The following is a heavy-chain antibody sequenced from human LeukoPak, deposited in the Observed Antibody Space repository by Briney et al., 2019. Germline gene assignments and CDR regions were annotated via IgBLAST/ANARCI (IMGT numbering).Heavy chain of an antibody. D-gene: IGHD6-19*01. CDR3: AKDQTVGGTWGEVIFHY. CDR2: MTGTSGGT. J-gene: IGHJ4*02. Sequence: GGSLRLSCSASGFSFVEYVMSWVRQAPGKGLEWVAGMTGTSGGTYYADSVKGRFTISRDNSGSTLYLDINNLRAEDTAVYYCAKDQTVGGTWGEVIFHYWGQGTLVTVAS. V-gene: IGHV3-23*01. CDR1: GFSFVEYV.